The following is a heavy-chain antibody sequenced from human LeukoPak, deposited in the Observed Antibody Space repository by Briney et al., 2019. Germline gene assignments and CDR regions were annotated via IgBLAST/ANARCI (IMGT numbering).Heavy chain of an antibody. CDR1: GDSISTYY. V-gene: IGHV4-59*01. CDR2: SYYSGST. J-gene: IGHJ5*02. D-gene: IGHD3-22*01. Sequence: PSETLSLTCTVSGDSISTYYWSWIRQPPGKGLEWIGDSYYSGSTNYNPSLKSRVTISVDTSKNQFSLKLSSVTAADTAVYYCARDLNYYDSSGYSWFDPWGQGTLVTVSS. CDR3: ARDLNYYDSSGYSWFDP.